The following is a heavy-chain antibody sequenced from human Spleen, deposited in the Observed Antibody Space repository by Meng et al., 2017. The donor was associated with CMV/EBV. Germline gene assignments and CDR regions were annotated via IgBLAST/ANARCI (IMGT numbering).Heavy chain of an antibody. CDR3: AKDGAFCGGECYQGFFDY. Sequence: GESLKISCAASGFTFRSYAMSWVRQAPGKGLEWVSGIRGSGGSTYYADSVKGRFTISRDNSTNTLYLQMNSLRVEDTAVYHCAKDGAFCGGECYQGFFDYWGQGTLVTVSS. CDR1: GFTFRSYA. J-gene: IGHJ4*02. D-gene: IGHD2-21*01. CDR2: IRGSGGST. V-gene: IGHV3-23*01.